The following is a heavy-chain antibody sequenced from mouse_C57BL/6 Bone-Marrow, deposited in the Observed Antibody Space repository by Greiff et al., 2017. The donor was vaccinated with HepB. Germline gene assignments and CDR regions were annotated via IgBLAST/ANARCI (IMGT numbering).Heavy chain of an antibody. CDR3: ARGGWLPLFDY. CDR2: IYPGSGNT. Sequence: QVQLQQSGPELVKPGASVKISCKASGYSFPSYYIHWVKQRPGQGLEWIGWIYPGSGNTKYNEKFKGKATLTADTSSSTAYMQLSSLTSEDSAVYYCARGGWLPLFDYWGQGTTLTVSS. V-gene: IGHV1-66*01. CDR1: GYSFPSYY. D-gene: IGHD2-3*01. J-gene: IGHJ2*01.